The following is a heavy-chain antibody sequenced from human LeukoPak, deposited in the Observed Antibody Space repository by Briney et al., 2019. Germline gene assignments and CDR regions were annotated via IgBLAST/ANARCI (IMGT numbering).Heavy chain of an antibody. J-gene: IGHJ4*02. V-gene: IGHV1-69*05. D-gene: IGHD3-22*01. CDR3: ARDDRSGYYDD. CDR2: IIPIFGTA. CDR1: GGTFSSYA. Sequence: GASVTVSCKASGGTFSSYAISWVRQAPGQGLEWMGGIIPIFGTANYAQKFQGRVTVTTDTSTSTAYMELRSLRSDDTAVYYCARDDRSGYYDDWGQGTLVTVSS.